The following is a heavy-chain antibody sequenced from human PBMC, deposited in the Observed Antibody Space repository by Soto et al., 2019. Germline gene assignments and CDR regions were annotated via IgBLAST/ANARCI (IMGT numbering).Heavy chain of an antibody. J-gene: IGHJ4*02. CDR2: INHSGGT. V-gene: IGHV4-34*01. D-gene: IGHD3-22*01. CDR1: GRSFSGYY. Sequence: PSETLSLTCAVYGRSFSGYYWTWIRQPPGTGLEWIGEINHSGGTNYNPSLKSRVTISVDTSKNQFSLKLTSVTAADTAVYYCARAGRTIRRYYYDSSGYVFDYWGQGTLV. CDR3: ARAGRTIRRYYYDSSGYVFDY.